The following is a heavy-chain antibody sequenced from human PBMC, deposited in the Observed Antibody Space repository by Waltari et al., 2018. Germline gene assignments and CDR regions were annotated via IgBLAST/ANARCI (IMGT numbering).Heavy chain of an antibody. CDR1: GGSFSGYY. CDR2: INHSGST. V-gene: IGHV4-34*01. CDR3: ARFRRSDCSSTSCYRNYYYYGMDV. D-gene: IGHD2-2*01. Sequence: QVQLQQWGAGLLKPSETLSLTCAVYGGSFSGYYWSWIRQPPGKGLEWIGEINHSGSTNFNPALKSRGTISVDTSKNQFSLKLSSVTAADTAVYYCARFRRSDCSSTSCYRNYYYYGMDVWGQGTTVTVSS. J-gene: IGHJ6*02.